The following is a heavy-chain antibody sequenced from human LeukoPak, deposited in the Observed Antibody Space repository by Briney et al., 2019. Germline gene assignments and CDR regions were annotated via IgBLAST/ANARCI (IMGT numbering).Heavy chain of an antibody. Sequence: SETLSLTCSVSGDSISSSGYYWGWIRQPPGKGLEWIGSVSYRGGTYYNPSLKTRVTISVDTSKNQFSLRLSSVTAADTAVYYYARDRRGYTDYWGQGTLVTVSS. CDR3: ARDRRGYTDY. CDR2: VSYRGGT. CDR1: GDSISSSGYY. D-gene: IGHD5-18*01. J-gene: IGHJ4*02. V-gene: IGHV4-39*07.